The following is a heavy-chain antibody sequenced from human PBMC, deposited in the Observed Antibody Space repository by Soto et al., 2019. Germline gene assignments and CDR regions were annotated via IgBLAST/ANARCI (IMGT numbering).Heavy chain of an antibody. CDR3: AHRRGDGYHEIFDY. J-gene: IGHJ4*02. Sequence: QITLKESGPTLVKPTQTLTLTCTFSGFSLSTSGVGVGWIRQPPGNALEWLALIYRNDDKRYSPYLKSRLTITKDTSKNQVVLTMTNMDPVDTATYYCAHRRGDGYHEIFDYWGQGTLVTVSS. CDR1: GFSLSTSGVG. CDR2: IYRNDDK. V-gene: IGHV2-5*01. D-gene: IGHD5-12*01.